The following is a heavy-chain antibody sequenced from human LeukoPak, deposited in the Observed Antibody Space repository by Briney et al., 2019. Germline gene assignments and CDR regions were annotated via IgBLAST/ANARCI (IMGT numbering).Heavy chain of an antibody. V-gene: IGHV3-23*01. Sequence: GGSLRLSCAASGFTFSSYAMSWVRQAPGKGLEWVSAISGSGVNADYADPVKGRFTISRDNSKNTLYLQMNSLRAEDTAVYYCAKNAYCTNGGCSMYYFDYWGQGTLVTVSP. CDR1: GFTFSSYA. CDR2: ISGSGVNA. CDR3: AKNAYCTNGGCSMYYFDY. D-gene: IGHD2-8*01. J-gene: IGHJ4*02.